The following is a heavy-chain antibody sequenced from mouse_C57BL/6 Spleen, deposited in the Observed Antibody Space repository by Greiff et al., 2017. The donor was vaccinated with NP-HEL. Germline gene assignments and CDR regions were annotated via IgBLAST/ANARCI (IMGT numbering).Heavy chain of an antibody. Sequence: QVQLQQPGAELVMPGASVKLSCKASGYTFTSYWMHWVKQRPGQGLEWIGEIDPSDSYTNYNQKFTGKSTLTVDKSSSTAYMQLSSLTSEDSAVYYCARLAYWGKGTLVTVSA. CDR1: GYTFTSYW. CDR2: IDPSDSYT. V-gene: IGHV1-69*01. CDR3: ARLAY. J-gene: IGHJ3*01.